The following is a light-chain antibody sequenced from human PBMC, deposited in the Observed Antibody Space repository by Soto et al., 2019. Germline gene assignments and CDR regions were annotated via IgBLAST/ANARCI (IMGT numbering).Light chain of an antibody. CDR2: GAS. Sequence: ILLTQSPCTLALSPGERATLSCGASQSVTSNYLAWYQQKPGQAPRLLIFGASIRVTGIPDRFIGSGSGTDSTLTISRLEPEDFAVYYCQHYVTSLTTFGQGTKVDIK. J-gene: IGKJ1*01. CDR1: QSVTSNY. CDR3: QHYVTSLTT. V-gene: IGKV3-20*01.